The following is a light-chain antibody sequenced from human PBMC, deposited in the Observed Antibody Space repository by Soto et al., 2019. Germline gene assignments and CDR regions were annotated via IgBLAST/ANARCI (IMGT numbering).Light chain of an antibody. CDR2: EVS. CDR1: SSDVGGYKY. Sequence: QSALTQPPSASGSPGQSVTISCTGTSSDVGGYKYVSWYQQHPGKAPKLMIYEVSKRPSGVPDCFSGSKSGNTASLTVSGLQAEDEADYYCSSYAGSNNVVFGGGTKLTVL. V-gene: IGLV2-8*01. J-gene: IGLJ2*01. CDR3: SSYAGSNNVV.